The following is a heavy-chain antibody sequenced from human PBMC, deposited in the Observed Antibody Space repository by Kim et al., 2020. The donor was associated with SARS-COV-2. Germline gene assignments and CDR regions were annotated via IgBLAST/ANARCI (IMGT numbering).Heavy chain of an antibody. J-gene: IGHJ6*02. CDR3: ARVTFGDSILGSYYFVMDV. V-gene: IGHV4-59*13. CDR1: DGSISNYY. CDR2: VYYSGST. Sequence: SETLSLTCTVSDGSISNYYWNWIRQSPGKGLEWIGYVYYSGSTNYNPSLKSRVTMSVDTFKKQFSLRLTSVTAADTAVYYCARVTFGDSILGSYYFVMDVWGQGTTVTVSS. D-gene: IGHD4-17*01.